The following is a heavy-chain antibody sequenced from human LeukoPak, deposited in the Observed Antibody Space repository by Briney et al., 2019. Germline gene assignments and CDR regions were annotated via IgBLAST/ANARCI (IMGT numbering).Heavy chain of an antibody. CDR2: IYYSGST. J-gene: IGHJ4*02. CDR3: ARGVRFLDT. Sequence: SETLSLTCTVSGGSISSHYWSWVRQPPGKGLEWIGYIYYSGSTNYNPSLKSRVTISVDTSKNQFSLKLSSVTAADTAVYYCARGVRFLDTWGQGTLVTVSS. V-gene: IGHV4-59*11. CDR1: GGSISSHY. D-gene: IGHD3-3*01.